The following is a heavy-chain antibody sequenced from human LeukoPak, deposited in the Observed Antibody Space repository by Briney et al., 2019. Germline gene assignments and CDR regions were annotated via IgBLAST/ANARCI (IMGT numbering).Heavy chain of an antibody. CDR2: ITGSAGAT. V-gene: IGHV3-23*01. CDR1: GLTFSSFA. Sequence: PGGSLRLSCAVSGLTFSSFAMSWVRQAPGKGLEWVSAITGSAGATWYADAVKGRSTISRDNSKNTMYRQMNSLGAEDTALYYCAKMKGATEYYYYAMDVWGKGTMVSVSS. D-gene: IGHD5-24*01. J-gene: IGHJ6*04. CDR3: AKMKGATEYYYYAMDV.